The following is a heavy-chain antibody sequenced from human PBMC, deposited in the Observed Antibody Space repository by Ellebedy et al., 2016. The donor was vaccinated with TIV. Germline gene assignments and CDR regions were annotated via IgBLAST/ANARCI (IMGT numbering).Heavy chain of an antibody. CDR1: GFTFSSYA. Sequence: GESLKISCAASGFTFSSYAMSWLRPAPGKGLEWVSAISGSGGSTYYADSVKGRFTISRDNSKTTLYLQMNSLRAEDTAVYYCAKDVGFGWPGDYWGQGTLVTVSS. D-gene: IGHD3-16*01. CDR2: ISGSGGST. V-gene: IGHV3-23*01. J-gene: IGHJ4*02. CDR3: AKDVGFGWPGDY.